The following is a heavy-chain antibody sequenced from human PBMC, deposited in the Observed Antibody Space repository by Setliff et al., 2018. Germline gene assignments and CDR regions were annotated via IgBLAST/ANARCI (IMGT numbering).Heavy chain of an antibody. CDR2: IYSDGNTT. D-gene: IGHD1-26*01. CDR3: ATSGSYHGPLI. CDR1: GFTFSNYW. V-gene: IGHV3-74*01. J-gene: IGHJ4*02. Sequence: PSETLSLSCAASGFTFSNYWMHWVRQAPGKGLVWVSRIYSDGNTTNYADSVKGRFTISRDNAKNTLYLQMSSLGAEDTAVYYCATSGSYHGPLIWGQGALVTVSS.